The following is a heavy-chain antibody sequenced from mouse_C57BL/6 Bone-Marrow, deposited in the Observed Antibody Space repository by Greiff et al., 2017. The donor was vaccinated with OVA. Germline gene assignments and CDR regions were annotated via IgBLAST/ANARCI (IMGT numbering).Heavy chain of an antibody. CDR3: ARQGGTTVVAPYYYAMDY. CDR2: ISSGSSTI. J-gene: IGHJ4*01. V-gene: IGHV5-17*01. D-gene: IGHD1-1*01. CDR1: GFTFSDYG. Sequence: EVMLVESGGGLVKPGGSLKLSCAASGFTFSDYGMHWVRQAPEKGLEWVAYISSGSSTIYYADTVKGRFTISRDNAKNTLFLQMTSLRSEDTAMYYCARQGGTTVVAPYYYAMDYWGQGTSVTVSS.